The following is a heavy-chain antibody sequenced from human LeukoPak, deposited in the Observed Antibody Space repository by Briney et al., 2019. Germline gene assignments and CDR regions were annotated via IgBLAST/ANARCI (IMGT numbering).Heavy chain of an antibody. CDR1: GFTFSNYA. CDR2: ISGSDGST. Sequence: GGSLRLSCTASGFTFSNYAMSWVRQAPGKGLEWVSTISGSDGSTYYADSVKGRFTISRDNSKNTLYLQMNSLRAEDTAVYYCAKDQLVRGVITNYFDYWGQGTLVTVPS. D-gene: IGHD3-10*01. J-gene: IGHJ4*02. V-gene: IGHV3-23*01. CDR3: AKDQLVRGVITNYFDY.